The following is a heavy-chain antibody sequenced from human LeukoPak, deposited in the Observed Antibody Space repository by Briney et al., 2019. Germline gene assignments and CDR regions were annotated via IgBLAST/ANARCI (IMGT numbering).Heavy chain of an antibody. V-gene: IGHV1-24*01. CDR1: GYTLTELP. J-gene: IGHJ6*03. D-gene: IGHD2-2*01. Sequence: GASVKVSCKVSGYTLTELPMHWVRQAPGKGLEWMGGFDPEDGETIYAQKFQGRVTLTEDTSTDTAYMELSSLRSEDTAVYYCAAPHCSSTSCPGYYYYYMDVWGKGTTVTVSS. CDR2: FDPEDGET. CDR3: AAPHCSSTSCPGYYYYYMDV.